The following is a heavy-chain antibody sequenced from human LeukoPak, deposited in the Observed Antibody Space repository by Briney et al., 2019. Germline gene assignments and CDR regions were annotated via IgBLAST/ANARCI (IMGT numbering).Heavy chain of an antibody. CDR3: TTSKDHYSHH. J-gene: IGHJ4*02. V-gene: IGHV3-7*05. Sequence: GGSLRLSCEASGFIFSDSWMTWVRQSPGKGLQWVASIHQDAGEKQYVDSVRGRFTISRDNAKNSLYLQMNSLRVEDTAMYYCTTSKDHYSHHWGQGTLVTVSS. CDR2: IHQDAGEK. CDR1: GFIFSDSW.